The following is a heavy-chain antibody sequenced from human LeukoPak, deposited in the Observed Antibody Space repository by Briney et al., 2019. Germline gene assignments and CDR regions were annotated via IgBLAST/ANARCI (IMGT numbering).Heavy chain of an antibody. J-gene: IGHJ4*02. D-gene: IGHD3-22*01. Sequence: ASAQASCQASRYTFTDYYMHWARQAPGQGLEWMGWLNPNSGGTNYAQKFQGRVTMTRDTSITTAYMELSRLRSDDTAVYYCARAGDYYYSSGFYYEFDYWGQGTLVTVSS. CDR2: LNPNSGGT. V-gene: IGHV1-2*02. CDR1: RYTFTDYY. CDR3: ARAGDYYYSSGFYYEFDY.